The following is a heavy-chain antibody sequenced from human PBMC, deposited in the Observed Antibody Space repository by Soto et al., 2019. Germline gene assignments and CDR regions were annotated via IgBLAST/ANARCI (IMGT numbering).Heavy chain of an antibody. CDR1: GGSISSGDYY. Sequence: SETLSLTCTVSGGSISSGDYYWSWIRQPPGKGLEWIGYIYYSGSTYYNPSPKSRVTISVDTSKNQFSLKLSSVTAADAAVYYCARDPYYDSSGSWGQGTLVTVSS. J-gene: IGHJ5*02. D-gene: IGHD3-22*01. CDR2: IYYSGST. CDR3: ARDPYYDSSGS. V-gene: IGHV4-30-4*01.